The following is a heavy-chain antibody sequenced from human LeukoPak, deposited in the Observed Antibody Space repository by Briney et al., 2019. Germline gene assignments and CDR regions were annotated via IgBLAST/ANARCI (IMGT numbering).Heavy chain of an antibody. Sequence: ASVKDSCKASGYTFTAYYIHWVRQAPGHGLEWMGWISPNVGGTNYAQKFQGRVTMTRDTSTITAYMEVSSLTSDDTAVYFCARETATGTDGPFEISGHGKAVTVSS. J-gene: IGHJ3*02. CDR3: ARETATGTDGPFEI. D-gene: IGHD1-1*01. CDR2: ISPNVGGT. V-gene: IGHV1-2*02. CDR1: GYTFTAYY.